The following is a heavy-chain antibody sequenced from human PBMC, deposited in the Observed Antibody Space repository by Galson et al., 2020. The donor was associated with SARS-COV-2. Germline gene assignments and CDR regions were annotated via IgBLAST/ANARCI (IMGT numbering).Heavy chain of an antibody. CDR1: SGSISDYY. V-gene: IGHV4-4*07. CDR3: ARDLDYHYGQRGFDY. J-gene: IGHJ4*02. Sequence: ETSETLSLTCPVSSGSISDYYWSWIRQPAGKGLEWIGRIHTRGDTNYNPSLKSRVTMSVDTSKNHFSLKLSSVTAADTAVYYCARDLDYHYGQRGFDYWGQGTLVTGSA. D-gene: IGHD3-10*01. CDR2: IHTRGDT.